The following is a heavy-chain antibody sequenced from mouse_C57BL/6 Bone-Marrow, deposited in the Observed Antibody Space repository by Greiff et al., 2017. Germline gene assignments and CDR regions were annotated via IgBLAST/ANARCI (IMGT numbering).Heavy chain of an antibody. J-gene: IGHJ1*03. Sequence: EVQGVESGGDLVKPGGSLKLSCAASGFTFSSYGMSWVRQTPDKRLEWVATISSGGSYTYYPDSVKGRFPISRDNAKNTLYLQMSSLKSEDTAMYYCARHRYFDVWGTGTTVTVSS. CDR2: ISSGGSYT. CDR3: ARHRYFDV. V-gene: IGHV5-6*01. CDR1: GFTFSSYG.